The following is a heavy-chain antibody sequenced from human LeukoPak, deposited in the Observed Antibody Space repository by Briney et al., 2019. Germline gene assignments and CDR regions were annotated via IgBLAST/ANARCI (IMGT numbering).Heavy chain of an antibody. J-gene: IGHJ4*02. V-gene: IGHV3-74*01. CDR2: ISKDGSTT. D-gene: IGHD5-18*01. Sequence: PGGSLRLSCAASGFTFNNYWMHWVRQAPGKGLVWVSRISKDGSTTNYADSVKGRFTISRDNAKNTSYLQMNSLTAEDTALYYCARGASSGYRIDYWGQGTLVTVSS. CDR3: ARGASSGYRIDY. CDR1: GFTFNNYW.